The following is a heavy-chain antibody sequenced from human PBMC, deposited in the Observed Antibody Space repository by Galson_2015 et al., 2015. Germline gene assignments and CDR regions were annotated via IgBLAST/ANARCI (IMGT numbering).Heavy chain of an antibody. Sequence: SLRLSCAASGFTFSSYGMHWVRQAPGKGLEWVAVISYDGSNKYYADSVKGRFTISRDNSKNTLYLQMNSLRAEGTAVYYCAKGGKGSSGWYRFDYWGQGTLVTVSS. CDR1: GFTFSSYG. V-gene: IGHV3-30*18. CDR3: AKGGKGSSGWYRFDY. D-gene: IGHD6-19*01. CDR2: ISYDGSNK. J-gene: IGHJ4*02.